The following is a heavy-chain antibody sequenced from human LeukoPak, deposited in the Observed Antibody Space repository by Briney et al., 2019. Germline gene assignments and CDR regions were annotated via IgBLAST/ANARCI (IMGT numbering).Heavy chain of an antibody. CDR3: ARTYDYIWGSFRSHSFDS. J-gene: IGHJ4*02. CDR2: LYYSGSA. D-gene: IGHD3-16*02. V-gene: IGHV4-39*01. CDR1: GGSISSNNYY. Sequence: SETLSLTCTVSGGSISSNNYYWGWIRQPPGKGLEWIGSLYYSGSAYYNPSLKSRVTISVDASMNQFSLKLSSVTAADTGVYYCARTYDYIWGSFRSHSFDSWGQGTLVTVSP.